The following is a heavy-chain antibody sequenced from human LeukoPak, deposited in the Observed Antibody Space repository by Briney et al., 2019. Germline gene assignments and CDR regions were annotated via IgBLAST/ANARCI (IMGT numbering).Heavy chain of an antibody. V-gene: IGHV1-69*13. CDR3: ANTLY. Sequence: SVKVSCKDSGGAFTINTISWVRPAPGQGLEWMGGIIPIFGTANYAQKFQGRVTITADESTSTAYMELSSRRSEDTAVYYCANTLYWGQGTLVTVSS. D-gene: IGHD2-2*02. CDR1: GGAFTINT. J-gene: IGHJ4*02. CDR2: IIPIFGTA.